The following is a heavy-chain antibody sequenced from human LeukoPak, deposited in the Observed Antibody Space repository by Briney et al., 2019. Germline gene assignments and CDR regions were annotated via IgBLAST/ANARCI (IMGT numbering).Heavy chain of an antibody. Sequence: GESLKISCKGSGYSFTSYWIGWVRQMPGKGLEWMGIIYPGDSDTRYSPSFQGQVTISADKSISTAYLQWSSLKTSDTAMYYCATQLQLRVKYVYYFDYWGQGTLVTVSS. CDR3: ATQLQLRVKYVYYFDY. J-gene: IGHJ4*02. D-gene: IGHD1-7*01. CDR1: GYSFTSYW. CDR2: IYPGDSDT. V-gene: IGHV5-51*01.